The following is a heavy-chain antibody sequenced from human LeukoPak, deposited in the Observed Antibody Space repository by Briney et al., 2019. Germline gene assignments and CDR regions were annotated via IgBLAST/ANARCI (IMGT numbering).Heavy chain of an antibody. CDR3: ARQLFATIFGVVTANWFDP. D-gene: IGHD3-3*01. V-gene: IGHV1-2*02. CDR1: GYTFTSYG. J-gene: IGHJ5*02. CDR2: INPNSGGT. Sequence: GASVKVSCKASGYTFTSYGISWVRQAPGQGLEWMGWINPNSGGTNYAQKFQGRVTMTRDTSISTAYMELSRLRSDDTAVYYCARQLFATIFGVVTANWFDPWGQGTLVTVSS.